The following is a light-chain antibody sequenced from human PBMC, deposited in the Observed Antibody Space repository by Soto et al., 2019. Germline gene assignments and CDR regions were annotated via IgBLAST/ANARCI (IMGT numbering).Light chain of an antibody. CDR2: GAS. CDR1: QSVNSN. Sequence: EIVMTQSPATLSVSPGERATLSCRASQSVNSNLAWYQQKPGQAPRLLIYGASTRATGVPARFSGSGSATEFVLTVRSLQSEDFAVYFCQRYNNGPTFGQGTKVEIK. V-gene: IGKV3-15*01. CDR3: QRYNNGPT. J-gene: IGKJ1*01.